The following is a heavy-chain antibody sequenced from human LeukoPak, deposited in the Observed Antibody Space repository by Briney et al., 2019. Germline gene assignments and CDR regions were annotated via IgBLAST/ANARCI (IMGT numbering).Heavy chain of an antibody. V-gene: IGHV1-69*01. D-gene: IGHD2-2*01. CDR3: ARVLYRCSSTSCYVMMGEAFDP. Sequence: GASVKVSCKASGGTFSSYAISWVRQAPGQGLEWMGGIIPIFGTANYAQKFQGRVTITADESTSTAYMELSSLRSEDTAVYYCARVLYRCSSTSCYVMMGEAFDPWGQGTLVTVSS. CDR2: IIPIFGTA. CDR1: GGTFSSYA. J-gene: IGHJ5*02.